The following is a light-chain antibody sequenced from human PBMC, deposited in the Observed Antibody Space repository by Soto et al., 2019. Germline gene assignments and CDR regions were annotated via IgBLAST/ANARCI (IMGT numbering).Light chain of an antibody. CDR2: DAS. CDR3: QQYDSYSWM. Sequence: DIQMTQSPSTLSASVGDRVTITCRASQSISGCLAWYQQKPGEAPKILIYDASSLESGVPSRFSGSGSGTAFPPTISRRQPDDFAAYYCQQYDSYSWMFGQGTKVEIK. J-gene: IGKJ1*01. CDR1: QSISGC. V-gene: IGKV1-5*01.